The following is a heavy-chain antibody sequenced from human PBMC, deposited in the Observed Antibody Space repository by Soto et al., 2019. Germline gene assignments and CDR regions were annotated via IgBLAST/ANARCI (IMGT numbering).Heavy chain of an antibody. J-gene: IGHJ5*02. CDR3: AKLGPYGSESYSFRYNWIDP. CDR1: GFSVSSSH. Sequence: EVQLVDSGGGLIQPGGSLRLSCAASGFSVSSSHMIWVRQAPGKGLEWVSVIYSGGATYYAVSVKGRFTISRDRSKNTVYIQMVGLRPENTAVYHCAKLGPYGSESYSFRYNWIDPWGQGTLVTVSS. D-gene: IGHD3-10*01. V-gene: IGHV3-53*01. CDR2: IYSGGAT.